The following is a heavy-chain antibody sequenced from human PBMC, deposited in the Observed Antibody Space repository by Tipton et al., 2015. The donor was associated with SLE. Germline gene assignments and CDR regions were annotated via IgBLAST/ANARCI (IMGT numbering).Heavy chain of an antibody. Sequence: SLRLSCAASGFIFSNYGLTWVRQAPGKGLEWVSLISYDGSNKYYADSVKGRFTISRDNSKNTLYLQMNSLRAEDTAVYYCASSILWWQVDYWGQGTLVTFSS. V-gene: IGHV3-30*03. J-gene: IGHJ4*02. CDR3: ASSILWWQVDY. D-gene: IGHD2-21*01. CDR1: GFIFSNYG. CDR2: ISYDGSNK.